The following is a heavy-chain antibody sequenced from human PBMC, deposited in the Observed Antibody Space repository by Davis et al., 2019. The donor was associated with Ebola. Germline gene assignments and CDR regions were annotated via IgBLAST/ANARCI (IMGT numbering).Heavy chain of an antibody. V-gene: IGHV3-7*01. CDR1: GLTFRNYW. CDR3: ATLFYNAFDY. CDR2: IKEYGSEK. D-gene: IGHD5-24*01. Sequence: PGGSLRLSCAASGLTFRNYWLSWVRQAPGKGLEWVANIKEYGSEKDYVDSVKGRFTISRDDAKNSLYLQMNSLRAEDTALYYCATLFYNAFDYWGRGTLVTVST. J-gene: IGHJ4*02.